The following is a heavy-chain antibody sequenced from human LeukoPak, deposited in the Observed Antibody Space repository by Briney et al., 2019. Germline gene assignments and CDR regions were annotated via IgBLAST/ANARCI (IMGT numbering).Heavy chain of an antibody. CDR2: IYYSGNT. J-gene: IGHJ4*02. CDR3: AKQTGSGLFILP. CDR1: GFTFSSYSMN. V-gene: IGHV4-39*01. D-gene: IGHD3/OR15-3a*01. Sequence: GSLRLSCAASGFTFSSYSMNWVRQPPGKGLEWIGSIYYSGNTYYNASLKSQDPISIDTSKNQFSLRLTSVTAADTAVYYCAKQTGSGLFILPGGQGTLVTVSS.